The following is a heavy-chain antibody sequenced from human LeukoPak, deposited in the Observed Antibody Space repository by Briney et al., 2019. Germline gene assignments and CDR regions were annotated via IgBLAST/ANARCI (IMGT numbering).Heavy chain of an antibody. V-gene: IGHV3-66*01. D-gene: IGHD3-22*01. J-gene: IGHJ6*03. CDR1: GFTVSSNY. CDR2: IYSGGST. Sequence: GGSLRLSCAASGFTVSSNYMSWVRQAPGKGLEWVSVIYSGGSTYYADSVKGRFTISRDNSKNTLYLQMNSLRAEDTAVYYCARVSYDSSGWVYNYYMDVWGKGTTVTVSS. CDR3: ARVSYDSSGWVYNYYMDV.